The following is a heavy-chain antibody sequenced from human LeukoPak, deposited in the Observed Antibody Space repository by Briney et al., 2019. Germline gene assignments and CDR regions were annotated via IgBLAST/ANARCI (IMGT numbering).Heavy chain of an antibody. CDR2: VYYSGGT. Sequence: SETLSLTCTVSGGSISTYYWSWIRQPPGKGLEWIGYVYYSGGTNYNPSLKSQVTMSVDTSKNQFSLKLRSVTAADTAVYYCARDPNGSFFSWFHPWGQGTLVTVSS. V-gene: IGHV4-59*01. CDR1: GGSISTYY. CDR3: ARDPNGSFFSWFHP. D-gene: IGHD1-26*01. J-gene: IGHJ5*02.